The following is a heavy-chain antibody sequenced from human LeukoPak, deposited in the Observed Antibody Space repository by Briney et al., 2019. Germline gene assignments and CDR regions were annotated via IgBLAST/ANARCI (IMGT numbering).Heavy chain of an antibody. D-gene: IGHD3-3*01. CDR2: IYYSGST. CDR1: GGSISSYY. J-gene: IGHJ4*02. Sequence: SETPSLTCTVSGGSISSYYWSWIRQPPGKGLEWIGYIYYSGSTNYNPSLKSRVTISVDTSKNQFSLKLSSVTAADTAVYYCAGTSKYYGFWSGYSDHWGQGTLVTVSS. V-gene: IGHV4-59*08. CDR3: AGTSKYYGFWSGYSDH.